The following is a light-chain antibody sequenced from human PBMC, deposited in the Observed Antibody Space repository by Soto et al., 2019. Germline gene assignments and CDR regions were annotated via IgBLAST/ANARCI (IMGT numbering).Light chain of an antibody. CDR3: QQYSSSPPYT. V-gene: IGKV3-20*01. Sequence: ETVLTQSPGTLSLSPGERATLSCRASQSVSSNYLAWYQQKPGQAPRLLIYGASSRATGIPDRFSGSGSGTDFTLTISRLEPEDFAVYYCQQYSSSPPYTFGQWTKLEI. J-gene: IGKJ2*01. CDR1: QSVSSNY. CDR2: GAS.